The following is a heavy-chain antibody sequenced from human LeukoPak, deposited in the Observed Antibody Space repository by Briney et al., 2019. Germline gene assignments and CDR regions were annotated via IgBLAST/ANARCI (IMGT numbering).Heavy chain of an antibody. Sequence: PSETLSLTCAVYGGSFSGYYWSWIRQPPGKGLEWIGEINHSGSTNYNPSLKSPVTISVDTSKNQFSLRLSSVTDADTAVYYCARGGNVDVVVPAARPYYFDYWGQGTLVTVSS. J-gene: IGHJ4*02. V-gene: IGHV4-34*01. CDR1: GGSFSGYY. CDR2: INHSGST. D-gene: IGHD2-2*01. CDR3: ARGGNVDVVVPAARPYYFDY.